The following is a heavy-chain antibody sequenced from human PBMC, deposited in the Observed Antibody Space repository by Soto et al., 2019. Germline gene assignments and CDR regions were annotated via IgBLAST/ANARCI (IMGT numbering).Heavy chain of an antibody. J-gene: IGHJ4*02. V-gene: IGHV3-48*02. CDR3: ARDLFSVRGYDPYYFDY. CDR1: GFTFSTYS. D-gene: IGHD5-12*01. CDR2: ISSSSSTI. Sequence: GGSLRLSCAASGFTFSTYSMNWVRQAPGKGLEWVSYISSSSSTIYFADSVKGRFTISRDNAKNSLYLQMNSLRDEDTAVYYCARDLFSVRGYDPYYFDYWGQGTLVTVSS.